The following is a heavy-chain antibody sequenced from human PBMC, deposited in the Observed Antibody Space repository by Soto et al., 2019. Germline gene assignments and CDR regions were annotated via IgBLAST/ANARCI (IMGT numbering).Heavy chain of an antibody. J-gene: IGHJ6*03. CDR3: ARGLYDFWSGYHMHHYYYYYLDV. CDR2: ITAYNNYT. V-gene: IGHV1-18*04. CDR1: GFTLPSYG. D-gene: IGHD3-3*01. Sequence: EASVTVSCKASGFTLPSYGITWVRQAPGQGREWMRWITAYNNYTKNAHKFQGRVTITRNTSISTAYMELSSLRSEDTAVYYCARGLYDFWSGYHMHHYYYYYLDVWGKGTTVTGLL.